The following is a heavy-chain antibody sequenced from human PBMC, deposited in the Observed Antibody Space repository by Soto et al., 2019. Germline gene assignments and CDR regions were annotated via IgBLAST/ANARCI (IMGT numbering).Heavy chain of an antibody. CDR1: GLTSRTYA. Sequence: EVQLLESGGGLVQPGGSLRLSCAASGLTSRTYAMSWVRQAPGKGLEWVSTISTSGSSYAAESVKGRFTTSRDNSKNTLYLQMNSLRADDTAIYYCAKDRAVGPNFEYWGQGTLVAVSS. J-gene: IGHJ4*02. V-gene: IGHV3-23*01. CDR3: AKDRAVGPNFEY. CDR2: ISTSGS. D-gene: IGHD2-15*01.